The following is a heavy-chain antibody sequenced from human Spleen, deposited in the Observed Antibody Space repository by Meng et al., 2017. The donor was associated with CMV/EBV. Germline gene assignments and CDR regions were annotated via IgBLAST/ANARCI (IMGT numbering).Heavy chain of an antibody. CDR3: ARAVSVYSDFDY. J-gene: IGHJ4*02. CDR1: GFPFSDYA. V-gene: IGHV3-21*01. CDR2: FGSSDYYI. D-gene: IGHD6-13*01. Sequence: GESLKISCTSSGFPFSDYAMIWVRQAPGKGLEWVSSFGSSDYYIYYADSVRGRFTVSRDNAKQSVYLQMDSLRAEDTAVYYCARAVSVYSDFDYWGQGTLVTV.